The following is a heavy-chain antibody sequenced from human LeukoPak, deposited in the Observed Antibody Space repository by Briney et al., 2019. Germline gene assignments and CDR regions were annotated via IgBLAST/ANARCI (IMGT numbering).Heavy chain of an antibody. J-gene: IGHJ4*02. Sequence: GGSLRLSCVVSGFTLSSYAMSWVRQAPGKGLEWVSYISRSSSNIYYADSVKGRFTISRDNAKNSLYLQMNSLRAEDTATYYCASLLGACSVPHCPPSPDYWGQGTLVTVSS. CDR3: ASLLGACSVPHCPPSPDY. CDR1: GFTLSSYA. D-gene: IGHD2-15*01. V-gene: IGHV3-48*04. CDR2: ISRSSSNI.